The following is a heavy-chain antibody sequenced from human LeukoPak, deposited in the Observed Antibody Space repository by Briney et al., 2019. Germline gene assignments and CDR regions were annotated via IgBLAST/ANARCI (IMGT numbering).Heavy chain of an antibody. CDR3: ARTTSTRGDCYH. D-gene: IGHD2-21*02. J-gene: IGHJ4*02. CDR1: GYTFTSYG. Sequence: ASVNVSCKASGYTFTSYGISWVRQAPGQGLEWMGWISAYNGNTNYAQKLQGRVTMTTDTSTSTAYMELRSLRSDDTAVYYCARTTSTRGDCYHWGQGTLVTVSS. CDR2: ISAYNGNT. V-gene: IGHV1-18*01.